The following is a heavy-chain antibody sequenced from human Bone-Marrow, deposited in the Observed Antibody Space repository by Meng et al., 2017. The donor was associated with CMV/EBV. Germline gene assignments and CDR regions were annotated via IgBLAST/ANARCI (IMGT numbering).Heavy chain of an antibody. CDR3: VKGRNDMDY. J-gene: IGHJ4*02. Sequence: GESLKISCAASGFTFNNAWMSWVRQAPGKGLEWVGRIKSKIDGGTTDYAAPVKGRFTISRDDSENTLYLQMSSLKTEDTGVYYCVKGRNDMDYWGQGTPVTVYS. V-gene: IGHV3-15*01. D-gene: IGHD3-9*01. CDR1: GFTFNNAW. CDR2: IKSKIDGGTT.